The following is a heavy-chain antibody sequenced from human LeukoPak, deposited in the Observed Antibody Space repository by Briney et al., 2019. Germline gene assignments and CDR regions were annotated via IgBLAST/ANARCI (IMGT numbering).Heavy chain of an antibody. CDR1: GGSVRSSSYF. Sequence: PSETLSLTCTVSGGSVRSSSYFWAWIRQSPGKGLEWIATIYYSGSTYYNPSLKSRVTISVDTSKNQFSLKLSSVTAADTAVYYCARIWGAAGTIFDYWGQGTLVTVSS. CDR2: IYYSGST. J-gene: IGHJ4*02. D-gene: IGHD6-13*01. CDR3: ARIWGAAGTIFDY. V-gene: IGHV4-39*01.